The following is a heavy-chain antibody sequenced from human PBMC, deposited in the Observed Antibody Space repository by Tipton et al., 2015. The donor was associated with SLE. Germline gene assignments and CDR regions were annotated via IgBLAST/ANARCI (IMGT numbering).Heavy chain of an antibody. V-gene: IGHV3-23*01. J-gene: IGHJ4*02. D-gene: IGHD3-3*02. CDR3: AKDRLPDDGWHFED. Sequence: SLRLSCTASGFMFSRYTMSWVRQVPGKGLEWLSAIYGGGTTFYADSVKGRFTISRDNSKTTLYLYMDSLRAEDTAVYYCAKDRLPDDGWHFEDWGQGTLVTVSS. CDR1: GFMFSRYT. CDR2: IYGGGTT.